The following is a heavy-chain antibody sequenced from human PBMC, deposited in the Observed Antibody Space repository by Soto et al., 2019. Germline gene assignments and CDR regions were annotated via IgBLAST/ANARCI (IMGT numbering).Heavy chain of an antibody. Sequence: EVQLVESGGGLVQPGGSLRLSCAASGFTFSSYWMSCVRQAPGKGLEWVANIKQDVSEKYYVDSVKGRFTISRDNAKNSLYLQMNSLRAEDTAVYYSARLGGDPPPLLFYMDVWGKGTTVTVSS. J-gene: IGHJ6*03. V-gene: IGHV3-7*01. CDR3: ARLGGDPPPLLFYMDV. CDR2: IKQDVSEK. D-gene: IGHD4-17*01. CDR1: GFTFSSYW.